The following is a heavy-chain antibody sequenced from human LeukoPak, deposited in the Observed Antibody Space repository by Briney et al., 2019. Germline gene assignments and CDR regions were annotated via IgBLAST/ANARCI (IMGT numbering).Heavy chain of an antibody. J-gene: IGHJ4*02. Sequence: GGSLRLSCAASGFTFGTYAMGWVRQAPGKGLEWVSAISGSGGSTYYADSVKGRFTISRDSSKNTLYLQMNSLRAEDTAVYYCAKGTPTYHLPSGYYFDYWGQGTLVTVSS. CDR2: ISGSGGST. CDR3: AKGTPTYHLPSGYYFDY. D-gene: IGHD1-1*01. V-gene: IGHV3-23*01. CDR1: GFTFGTYA.